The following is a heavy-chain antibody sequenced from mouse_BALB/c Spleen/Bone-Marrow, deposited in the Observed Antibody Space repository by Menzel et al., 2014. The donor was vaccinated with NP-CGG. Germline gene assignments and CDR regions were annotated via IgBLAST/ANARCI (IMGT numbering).Heavy chain of an antibody. D-gene: IGHD1-1*01. V-gene: IGHV1-54*01. CDR3: ARFIATAYAMDY. J-gene: IGHJ4*01. CDR2: INPGSGDI. Sequence: QLKESGAELVRPGTSVKVSCKASGYAFSNYLIEWVKQRPGQGLEWIGVINPGSGDINYNEKFKGKAALTADKSSSTAYMQLSSLTSDDSAVYFCARFIATAYAMDYWGQGTSVTVSS. CDR1: GYAFSNYL.